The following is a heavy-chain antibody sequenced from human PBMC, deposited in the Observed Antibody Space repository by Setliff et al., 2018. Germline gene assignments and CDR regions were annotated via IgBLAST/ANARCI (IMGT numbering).Heavy chain of an antibody. J-gene: IGHJ5*02. D-gene: IGHD6-13*01. CDR1: EAPSAPML. Sequence: SVKVPARLLEAPSAPMLSAGCDRPLDKVLSGWEESETAKYAQKFQGRVTITADKSTSTGYMELSSLRSEDTAMYYCARIGPSNWGIRGYNWLDPWGQGTLVTVSS. CDR2: SETA. V-gene: IGHV1-69*06. CDR3: ARIGPSNWGIRGYNWLDP.